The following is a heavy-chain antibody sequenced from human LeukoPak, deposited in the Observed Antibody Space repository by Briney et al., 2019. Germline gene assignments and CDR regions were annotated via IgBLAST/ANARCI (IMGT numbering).Heavy chain of an antibody. J-gene: IGHJ4*02. CDR2: INWNGGST. CDR3: ARGIQLWHGAFDY. Sequence: GGSLRLSCAASGFTFSSYEMNWVRQAPGKGLEWVPGINWNGGSTGYADSVKGRFTISRDNAKNSLYLQMNSLRAEDTALYYCARGIQLWHGAFDYWGQGTLVTVSS. V-gene: IGHV3-20*04. CDR1: GFTFSSYE. D-gene: IGHD5-18*01.